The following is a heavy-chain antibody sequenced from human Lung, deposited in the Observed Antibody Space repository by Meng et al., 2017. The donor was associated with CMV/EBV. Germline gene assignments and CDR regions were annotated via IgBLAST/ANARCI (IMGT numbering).Heavy chain of an antibody. V-gene: IGHV3-30*02. J-gene: IGHJ5*02. D-gene: IGHD3-16*02. CDR2: VQYDGTNK. CDR1: GFTFSSYG. Sequence: GGSLRLXCAASGFTFSSYGMHRVRQAPGKGLEWVAFVQYDGTNKYYADSVKGRFTISRDNSKNTLSLQMNSLRGEDTAVYYCARDWALIVFDNLGQGPLVTVSS. CDR3: ARDWALIVFDN.